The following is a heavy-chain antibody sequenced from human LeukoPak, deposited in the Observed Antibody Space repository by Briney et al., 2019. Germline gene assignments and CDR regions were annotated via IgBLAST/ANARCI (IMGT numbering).Heavy chain of an antibody. V-gene: IGHV3-74*01. CDR1: GFTFSSNW. J-gene: IGHJ4*02. CDR3: ARGRLSFDY. CDR2: SNEDGSTT. Sequence: GGSLRLSCAASGFTFSSNWMHWVRQAPGKGLVWVSRSNEDGSTTNYADSVKGRFTISRDNARNTLYLQMNSLRAEDTAVYYCARGRLSFDYWGQGTLVTVSS. D-gene: IGHD3-16*02.